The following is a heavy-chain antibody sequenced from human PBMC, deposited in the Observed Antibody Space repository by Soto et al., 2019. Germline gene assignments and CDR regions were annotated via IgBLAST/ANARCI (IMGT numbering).Heavy chain of an antibody. CDR3: AKSGITGTTNLPSPIF. D-gene: IGHD1-7*01. CDR2: ISYDGSNK. J-gene: IGHJ4*02. CDR1: GFTFSSYG. Sequence: PGGSLRLSCAASGFTFSSYGMHWVRQAPGKGLEWVAVISYDGSNKYYADSVKGRFTISRDNSKNTLYLQMNSLRAEDTAVYYCAKSGITGTTNLPSPIFWGQGXLVTVYS. V-gene: IGHV3-30*18.